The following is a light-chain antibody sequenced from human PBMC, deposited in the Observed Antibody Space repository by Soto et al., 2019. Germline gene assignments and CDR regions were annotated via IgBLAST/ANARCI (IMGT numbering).Light chain of an antibody. V-gene: IGKV3-20*01. CDR3: QQYGQSPKT. Sequence: EIVLTQSPATLSLSPGERATLSCRASQSVRSYLAWYQQKPGQAPSLLIYAASSRAAGIPDRFSGSGSGTDFTLTISSLEPEDCAVYYCQQYGQSPKTFGQGTKVDIK. J-gene: IGKJ1*01. CDR1: QSVRSY. CDR2: AAS.